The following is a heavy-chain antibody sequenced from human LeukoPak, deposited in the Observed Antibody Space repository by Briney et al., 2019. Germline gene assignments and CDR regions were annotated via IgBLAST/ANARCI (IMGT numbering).Heavy chain of an antibody. D-gene: IGHD3-22*01. CDR3: AKGIRITMIVVVTRGGDYFDY. V-gene: IGHV1-18*01. J-gene: IGHJ4*02. Sequence: ASVKVSCKASGYTFTSYGISWVRQAPGQGLEWMGWISAYNGNTNYAQKLQGRVTMTTDTSTSTAYMELRSLRSDDTAVYYCAKGIRITMIVVVTRGGDYFDYWGQGTLVTVSS. CDR1: GYTFTSYG. CDR2: ISAYNGNT.